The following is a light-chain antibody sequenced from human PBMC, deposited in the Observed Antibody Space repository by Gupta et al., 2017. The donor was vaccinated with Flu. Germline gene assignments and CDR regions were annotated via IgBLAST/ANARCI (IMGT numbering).Light chain of an antibody. CDR1: QSISSY. V-gene: IGKV1-39*01. CDR2: AAS. CDR3: QQRDSTPRT. J-gene: IGKJ1*01. Sequence: DIQMTQSPSSLSASVGDRVTITCRASQSISSYLNWYQQKPGKAPKLLIYAASSLQSGVPSRFSGSGSGTDFTLTISSPQPEDFATYYCQQRDSTPRTFGQGTKVEIK.